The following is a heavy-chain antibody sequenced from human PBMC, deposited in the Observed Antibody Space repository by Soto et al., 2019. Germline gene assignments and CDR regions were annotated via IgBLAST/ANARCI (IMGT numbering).Heavy chain of an antibody. J-gene: IGHJ3*02. Sequence: ASVKVSCKASGGTFSSYAISWVRQAPGQGLEWMGGIIPIFGTANYAQKFQGRVTITADESTSTAYMELSSLRSEDTAVYYCARAMVRGVGGAFDIWGQGTMVTVS. D-gene: IGHD3-10*01. CDR2: IIPIFGTA. CDR1: GGTFSSYA. CDR3: ARAMVRGVGGAFDI. V-gene: IGHV1-69*13.